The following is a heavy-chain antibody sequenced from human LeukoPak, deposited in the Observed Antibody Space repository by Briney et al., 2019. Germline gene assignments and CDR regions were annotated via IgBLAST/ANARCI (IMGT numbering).Heavy chain of an antibody. D-gene: IGHD3-10*01. J-gene: IGHJ3*02. CDR2: INSDGSST. CDR1: GFTFSSYW. V-gene: IGHV3-74*01. CDR3: STGSGHAFDI. Sequence: GGSLRLSCAASGFTFSSYWMHWVREVPGKGRVGVSRINSDGSSTSYADSVKGRFTISRDNAKNTLYVQMNSLRAEDTAVYYCSTGSGHAFDIWGRGTMVTVSS.